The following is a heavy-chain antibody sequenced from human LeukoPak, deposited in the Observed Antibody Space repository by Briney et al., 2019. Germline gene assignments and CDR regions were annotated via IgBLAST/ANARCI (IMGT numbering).Heavy chain of an antibody. CDR2: ISYDGSNK. Sequence: PGRSLRLSCTDSGFTFSSYGMHWVRQATGKGLEWVAVISYDGSNKYYADSVKGRFTISRDNAKNSLYLQMNSLRAEDTAVYYCARDLYPGYWGQGTLVTVSS. J-gene: IGHJ4*02. V-gene: IGHV3-30*03. D-gene: IGHD3-16*01. CDR3: ARDLYPGY. CDR1: GFTFSSYG.